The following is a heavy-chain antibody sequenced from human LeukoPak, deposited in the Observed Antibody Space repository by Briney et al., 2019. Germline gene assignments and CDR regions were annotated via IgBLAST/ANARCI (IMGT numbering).Heavy chain of an antibody. Sequence: GASVKDSCKPSGYTFTSYDIHWVRQATGQGREWMGWMSPNSGNTVYAQKFQGRVTMTRNTSISTAYMELSSLSSEDTAVYYCARGCSSTTCSWPCDYWAREPWSPSPQ. J-gene: IGHJ4*02. CDR2: MSPNSGNT. CDR1: GYTFTSYD. V-gene: IGHV1-8*01. D-gene: IGHD2-2*01. CDR3: ARGCSSTTCSWPCDY.